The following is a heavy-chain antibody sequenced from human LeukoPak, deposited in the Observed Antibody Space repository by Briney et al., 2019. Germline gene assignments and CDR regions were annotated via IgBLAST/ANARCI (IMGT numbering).Heavy chain of an antibody. CDR3: ARGRATYCFDY. Sequence: GGSLRLSCAASGFTFSSYAMSWVRQAPGKGLEWVSSISASGGVTHYADSVKGRFTISRDNSKNTLYLQRSSLRAEDTAVYYCARGRATYCFDYWGQGTLVTVSS. V-gene: IGHV3-23*01. CDR2: ISASGGVT. J-gene: IGHJ4*02. D-gene: IGHD2-21*01. CDR1: GFTFSSYA.